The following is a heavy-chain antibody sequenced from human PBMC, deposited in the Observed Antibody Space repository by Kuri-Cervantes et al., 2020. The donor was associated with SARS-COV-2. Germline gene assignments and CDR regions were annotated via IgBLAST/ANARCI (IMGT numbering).Heavy chain of an antibody. CDR2: IHHAVGT. V-gene: IGHV4-34*01. D-gene: IGHD2-2*02. CDR3: ARLPPYCSSTSCYTGAFDAFDI. Sequence: LSCAVYGGSVSGYYWSWIRQPPGKGLEWIGEIHHAVGTFYTPSLRSRATIFLDTSKNQFSLKLSSVTAADTAVYYCARLPPYCSSTSCYTGAFDAFDIWGQGTMVTVSS. CDR1: GGSVSGYY. J-gene: IGHJ3*02.